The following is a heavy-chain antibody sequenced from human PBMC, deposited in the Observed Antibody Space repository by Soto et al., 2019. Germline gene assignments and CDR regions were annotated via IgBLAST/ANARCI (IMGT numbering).Heavy chain of an antibody. J-gene: IGHJ4*02. CDR3: ARSGRGGLTHPDYYFDY. CDR1: GGTFSSYA. Sequence: SVKVSCKASGGTFSSYAISWVRQAPGQGLEWMGGIIPIFGTADYAQKFQGRVTITADESTSTAYMELSSLKSEDTAVYYCARSGRGGLTHPDYYFDYWGQGTLVTVSS. CDR2: IIPIFGTA. V-gene: IGHV1-69*13. D-gene: IGHD2-8*02.